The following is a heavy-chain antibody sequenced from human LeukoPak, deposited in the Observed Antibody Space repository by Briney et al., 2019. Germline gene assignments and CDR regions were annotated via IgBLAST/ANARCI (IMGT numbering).Heavy chain of an antibody. CDR2: ISSNGGST. J-gene: IGHJ4*02. V-gene: IGHV3-64D*06. CDR1: GFTFSSYA. CDR3: ASPYSGYDYNFDH. Sequence: PGGSLRLSCSASGFTFSSYAMHWVRQAPGKGLEYVSYISSNGGSTYYADSVKGRFTISRDNSKNTLFLQMSSLRTEDTAVYYCASPYSGYDYNFDHWGQGTLVTVSS. D-gene: IGHD5-12*01.